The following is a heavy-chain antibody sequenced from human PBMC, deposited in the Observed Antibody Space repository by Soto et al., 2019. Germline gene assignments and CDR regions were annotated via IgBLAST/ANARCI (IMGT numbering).Heavy chain of an antibody. Sequence: QVQLVQSGAEVKKPGASVKVYCKASGYSLTSYYMHWVRQAPGQGLAWMGIINPSGGSTSYAQNYQDRITMTRDTSTTTVYMELSSLRSEDTAVYFCARGDYDVLTGHYPLDYWGQGTLVTVSS. D-gene: IGHD3-9*01. CDR3: ARGDYDVLTGHYPLDY. J-gene: IGHJ4*02. CDR2: INPSGGST. V-gene: IGHV1-46*01. CDR1: GYSLTSYY.